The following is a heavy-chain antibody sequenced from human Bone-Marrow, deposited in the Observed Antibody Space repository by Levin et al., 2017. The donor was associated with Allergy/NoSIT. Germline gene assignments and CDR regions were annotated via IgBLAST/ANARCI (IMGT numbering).Heavy chain of an antibody. V-gene: IGHV1-69*13. Sequence: SVKVSCKASGGTFSSYAISWVRQAPGQGLEWMGGIIPIFGTANYAQKFQGRVTITADESTSTAYMELSSLRSEDTAVYYCASLPGAMAPRGYYGMDVWGQGTTVTVSS. CDR2: IIPIFGTA. J-gene: IGHJ6*02. D-gene: IGHD5-18*01. CDR3: ASLPGAMAPRGYYGMDV. CDR1: GGTFSSYA.